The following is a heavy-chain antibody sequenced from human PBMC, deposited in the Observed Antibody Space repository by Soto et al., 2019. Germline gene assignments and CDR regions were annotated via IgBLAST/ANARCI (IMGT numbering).Heavy chain of an antibody. J-gene: IGHJ4*02. CDR2: ISYDGSNK. D-gene: IGHD3-22*01. CDR1: GFTFNNYA. CDR3: ARDRDHSDSSGYSLDE. Sequence: GGSLRLSCAASGFTFNNYAIHWVRQAPGKGLEWVAVISYDGSNKYYADSVKGRFTISRDNPKNTLFLQMNSLRIEDTAVYYCARDRDHSDSSGYSLDERGQRTLVTVSS. V-gene: IGHV3-30-3*01.